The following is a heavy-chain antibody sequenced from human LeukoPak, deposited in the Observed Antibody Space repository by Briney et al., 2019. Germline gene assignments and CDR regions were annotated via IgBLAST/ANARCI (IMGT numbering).Heavy chain of an antibody. CDR3: ARAPVTSCRGAFCYPFDI. CDR2: TSSSDAGT. D-gene: IGHD2-15*01. CDR1: GFALSSYA. Sequence: TGRSLRLSCAASGFALSSYAMSWVRQAPGKGLEWVSATSSSDAGTYHAESVRGRFTISRDNSKNTLYLQMNSLRADDAAVYYCARAPVTSCRGAFCYPFDIWGQGTLVTVSS. J-gene: IGHJ4*02. V-gene: IGHV3-23*01.